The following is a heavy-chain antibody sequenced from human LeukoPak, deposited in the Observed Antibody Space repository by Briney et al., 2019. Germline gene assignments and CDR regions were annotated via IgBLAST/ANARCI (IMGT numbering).Heavy chain of an antibody. V-gene: IGHV4-34*01. CDR1: GGSFSDYY. CDR2: INPRGST. Sequence: SETLSLTCAVYGGSFSDYYWSWIRQPPGKGLEWIGEINPRGSTNYSPSLKSRVTISVDTSKKQFSLKLSSVAAADTAVYFCARVGYRYVINDWSRTGLGAYPTKYYYHMDVWDKGTTVTVSS. CDR3: ARVGYRYVINDWSRTGLGAYPTKYYYHMDV. D-gene: IGHD5-18*01. J-gene: IGHJ6*03.